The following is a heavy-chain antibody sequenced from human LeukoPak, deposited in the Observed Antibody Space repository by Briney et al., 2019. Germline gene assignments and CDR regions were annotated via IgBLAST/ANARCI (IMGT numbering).Heavy chain of an antibody. J-gene: IGHJ4*02. CDR3: ARVHYYDSSGYSSVYYFDY. CDR1: GGSINSGGYY. Sequence: PSQTLSLTCTVSGGSINSGGYYWSWLRQHPGKGLEWIGYIYYSGSTYYNPSLKSRVTISVDTSKNQFSLKLSSVPAADTAVYYCARVHYYDSSGYSSVYYFDYWGQGTLVTVSS. CDR2: IYYSGST. D-gene: IGHD3-22*01. V-gene: IGHV4-31*03.